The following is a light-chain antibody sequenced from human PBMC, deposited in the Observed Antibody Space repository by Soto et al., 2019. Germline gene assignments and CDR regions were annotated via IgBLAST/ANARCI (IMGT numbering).Light chain of an antibody. V-gene: IGKV3-20*01. Sequence: EIVLTQSPGTLSLSPVERATLSCMASQSVISSYLAWYQQKPGQAPSLLIYGASSRATGIPDRFSGRGSGTDFTLTISRLEPEDFALYYCQQYGDSPFTFGQGTKVDI. CDR2: GAS. J-gene: IGKJ1*01. CDR1: QSVISSY. CDR3: QQYGDSPFT.